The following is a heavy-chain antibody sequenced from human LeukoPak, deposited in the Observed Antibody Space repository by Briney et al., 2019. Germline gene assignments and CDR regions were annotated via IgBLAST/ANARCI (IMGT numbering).Heavy chain of an antibody. CDR1: GFTFSSYS. D-gene: IGHD3-22*01. CDR3: ARGSSSTGYYFDY. J-gene: IGHJ4*02. CDR2: ISSSSSYI. V-gene: IGHV3-21*01. Sequence: GGSLRLSCAASGFTFSSYSMNWVRQAPGKGLEWVSSISSSSSYIYYADSVKGRFTISRDNAKNSLYLQINSLRAEDTAVYYCARGSSSTGYYFDYWGQGTLVTVSS.